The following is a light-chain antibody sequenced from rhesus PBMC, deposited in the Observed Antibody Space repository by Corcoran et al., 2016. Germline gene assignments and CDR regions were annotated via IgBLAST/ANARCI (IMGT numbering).Light chain of an antibody. CDR2: LGS. CDR1: QSLLHTNGNTY. V-gene: IGKV2-72*02. CDR3: SQEIQLPWT. Sequence: DIVMTQTPLSLPVTPGEPASISCRSSQSLLHTNGNTYLFWYLQKPGHFPQLLIYLGSNRASGVPDRFSGDGSGTDFTLRISLVEAEDVGFYYCSQEIQLPWTFGQGTKVAIK. J-gene: IGKJ1*01.